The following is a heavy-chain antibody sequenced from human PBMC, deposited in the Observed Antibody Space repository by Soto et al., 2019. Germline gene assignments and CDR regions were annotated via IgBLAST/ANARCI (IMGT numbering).Heavy chain of an antibody. V-gene: IGHV5-51*01. J-gene: IGHJ6*02. D-gene: IGHD2-15*01. CDR3: ARVVTATATYYYGMDV. Sequence: GESLKISCKGSGYSFTSYWIGWVRQMPGKGLEWMGITYPGDSDTRYSPSFQGQVTISADKSISTAYLQWSSLKASDTAMYYCARVVTATATYYYGMDVWGQGTTVTVS. CDR2: TYPGDSDT. CDR1: GYSFTSYW.